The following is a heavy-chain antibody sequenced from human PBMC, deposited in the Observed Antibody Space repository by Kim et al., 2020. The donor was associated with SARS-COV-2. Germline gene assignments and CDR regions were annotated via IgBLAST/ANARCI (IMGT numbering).Heavy chain of an antibody. D-gene: IGHD6-19*01. CDR3: ASGYSSGRWYGGGYYYYGMDV. CDR1: GYTFTSYA. V-gene: IGHV1-3*01. Sequence: ASVKVSCKASGYTFTSYAMHWVRQAPGQRLEWMGWINAGNGNTKYSQKFQGRVTITRDTSASTAYMELSSLRSEDTAVYYCASGYSSGRWYGGGYYYYGMDVWGQGTTVTVSS. CDR2: INAGNGNT. J-gene: IGHJ6*02.